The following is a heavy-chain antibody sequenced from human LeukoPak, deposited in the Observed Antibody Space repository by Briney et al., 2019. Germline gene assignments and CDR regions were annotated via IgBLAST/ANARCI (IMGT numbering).Heavy chain of an antibody. CDR1: GYNFTSYW. Sequence: GGSLQISCKCSGYNFTSYWLGWTGPMTGKGLEWMGNIYHGDPDTRNSPSFQGQDNISADKSISTAYLQWSSLKASDTAMYYCASINDRSGYPSGYFYYCGPGALGSVSS. CDR2: IYHGDPDT. V-gene: IGHV5-51*01. CDR3: ASINDRSGYPSGYFYY. D-gene: IGHD3-22*01. J-gene: IGHJ4*02.